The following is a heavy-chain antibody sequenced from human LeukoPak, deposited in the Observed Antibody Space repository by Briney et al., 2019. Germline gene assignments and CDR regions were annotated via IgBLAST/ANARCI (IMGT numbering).Heavy chain of an antibody. Sequence: PGGSLRLSCAASGFTFSSYGMHWVRQAPGKGLEWVAVIWYDGSNKYYADSVKGRFTISRDNSKNTLYLQMNSLRAEDTAVYYCARASGSYSWYFDYWGQGVLVTVSS. D-gene: IGHD1-26*01. CDR3: ARASGSYSWYFDY. CDR2: IWYDGSNK. J-gene: IGHJ4*02. CDR1: GFTFSSYG. V-gene: IGHV3-33*01.